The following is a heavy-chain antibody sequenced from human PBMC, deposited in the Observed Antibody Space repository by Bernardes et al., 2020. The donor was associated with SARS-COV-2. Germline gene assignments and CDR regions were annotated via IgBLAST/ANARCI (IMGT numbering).Heavy chain of an antibody. CDR1: GFTFNNYG. D-gene: IGHD3-10*01. J-gene: IGHJ3*02. CDR2: ISYDGRNT. CDR3: AKDRGARGGDAFDI. Sequence: GGSLRLSCAASGFTFNNYGMQWVRQAPGKGLEWMTFISYDGRNTKYVDSVRGRFTVSRDNSKNTLYLQMDSLRAEDTAVYYCAKDRGARGGDAFDIWGQGTMVTVSS. V-gene: IGHV3-30*18.